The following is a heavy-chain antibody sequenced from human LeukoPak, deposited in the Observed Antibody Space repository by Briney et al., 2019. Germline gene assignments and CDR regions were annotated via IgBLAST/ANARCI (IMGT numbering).Heavy chain of an antibody. D-gene: IGHD3-22*01. J-gene: IGHJ3*02. Sequence: ASVKVSCKASGYTSTSYGISWVRQAPGQGLEWMGWISAYNGNTNYAQKLQDRVTMTTDTSTSTAYMELRSLRSDDTAVYYCARELRYYYDSSGYYGNDAFDIWGQGTMVTVSS. CDR3: ARELRYYYDSSGYYGNDAFDI. CDR2: ISAYNGNT. CDR1: GYTSTSYG. V-gene: IGHV1-18*01.